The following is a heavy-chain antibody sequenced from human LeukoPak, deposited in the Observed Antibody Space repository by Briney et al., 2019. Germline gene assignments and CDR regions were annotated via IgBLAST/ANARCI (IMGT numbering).Heavy chain of an antibody. D-gene: IGHD7-27*01. Sequence: SQTLSLTCAISGDSVSSNSAAWNWIRQSPSRGLEWLGRTYYRSKWYNDYAVSVKSRITINPDTSKNQFSLQLNSVTPENTAVYYCAREDLRTGDSRKFDYWGQGTLVTVSS. CDR2: TYYRSKWYN. J-gene: IGHJ4*02. CDR3: AREDLRTGDSRKFDY. CDR1: GDSVSSNSAA. V-gene: IGHV6-1*01.